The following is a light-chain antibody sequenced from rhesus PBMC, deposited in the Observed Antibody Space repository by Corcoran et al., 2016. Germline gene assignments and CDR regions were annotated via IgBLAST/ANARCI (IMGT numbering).Light chain of an antibody. Sequence: DIQMTQSPFSLSVSVGDRVTITCRASQGITNDLAWYQQKPGETPKLLIYEASSLQSGIPFRCSGIGSGTDFTLTISSLQSEDFATYYCQHYYGTPFTFGPGTKLDIK. J-gene: IGKJ3*01. CDR3: QHYYGTPFT. V-gene: IGKV1-25*01. CDR2: EAS. CDR1: QGITND.